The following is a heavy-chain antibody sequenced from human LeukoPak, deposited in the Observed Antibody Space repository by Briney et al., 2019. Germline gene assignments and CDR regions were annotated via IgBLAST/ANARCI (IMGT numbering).Heavy chain of an antibody. CDR3: ARGEVALNWFDP. CDR1: GGTFSGYY. J-gene: IGHJ5*02. D-gene: IGHD2-15*01. CDR2: IDHSGNA. Sequence: SATLSLTCGVTGGTFSGYYWSWIRQPPGKGLEWIGEIDHSGNAKYNPSLKSRVVILVDTSKHQFSLNLTSVTAADTAVYYCARGEVALNWFDPWGQGTLVTVSS. V-gene: IGHV4-34*01.